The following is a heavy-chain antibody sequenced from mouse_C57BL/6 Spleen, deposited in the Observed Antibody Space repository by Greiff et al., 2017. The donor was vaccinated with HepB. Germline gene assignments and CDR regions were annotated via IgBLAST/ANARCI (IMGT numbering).Heavy chain of an antibody. CDR3: ARRGYYGSSYGY. D-gene: IGHD1-1*01. V-gene: IGHV1-55*01. CDR1: GYTFTSYW. Sequence: QVQLKQSGAELVKPGASVKMSCKASGYTFTSYWITWVKQRPGQGLEWIGDIYPGSGSTNYNEKFKSKATLTVDTSSSTAYMQLSSLTSEDSAVYYCARRGYYGSSYGYWGQGTTLTVSS. CDR2: IYPGSGST. J-gene: IGHJ2*01.